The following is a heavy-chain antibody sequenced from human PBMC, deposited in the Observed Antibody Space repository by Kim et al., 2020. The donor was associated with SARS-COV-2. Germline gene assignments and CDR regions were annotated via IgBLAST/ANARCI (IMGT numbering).Heavy chain of an antibody. J-gene: IGHJ4*02. CDR3: AREGGVAGTPNDY. D-gene: IGHD6-19*01. V-gene: IGHV7-4-1*02. Sequence: YAQGFTGRFVFSLDTSVSTAYLQISSLKAEDTAVYYCAREGGVAGTPNDYWGQGTLVTVSS.